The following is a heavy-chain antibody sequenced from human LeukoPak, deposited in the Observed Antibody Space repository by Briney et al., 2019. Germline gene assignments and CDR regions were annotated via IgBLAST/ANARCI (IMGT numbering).Heavy chain of an antibody. V-gene: IGHV4-34*01. CDR1: GGSFSGYY. D-gene: IGHD3-22*01. CDR2: INHSGST. Sequence: SETLSLTCAVYGGSFSGYYWSWIRQPPGKGLEWIGEINHSGSTNYNPSLKSRVTISVDTSKNQFSPKLSSVTAADTAVYYCASLHHYYDRGNWFDPWGQGTLVTVSS. J-gene: IGHJ5*02. CDR3: ASLHHYYDRGNWFDP.